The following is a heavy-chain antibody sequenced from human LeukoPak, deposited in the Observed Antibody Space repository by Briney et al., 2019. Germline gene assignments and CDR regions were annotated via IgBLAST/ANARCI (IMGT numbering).Heavy chain of an antibody. Sequence: SETLSLTCTVSGVYDRSHIYYWVWIRPPPGKGLEGMGSMHYSGSSYYHPSLKRRLTISIDTSKNQFSLNLSSVTAADTAVYESARTTYSSASRIPIDAWDRGPLVTVSS. CDR2: MHYSGSS. CDR3: ARTTYSSASRIPIDA. CDR1: GVYDRSHIYY. J-gene: IGHJ5*02. D-gene: IGHD6-19*01. V-gene: IGHV4-39*01.